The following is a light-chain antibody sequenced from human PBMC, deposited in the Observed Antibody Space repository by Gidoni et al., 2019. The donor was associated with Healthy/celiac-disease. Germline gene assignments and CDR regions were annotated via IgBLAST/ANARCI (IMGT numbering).Light chain of an antibody. CDR2: DVR. V-gene: IGLV2-14*01. Sequence: QSALTPPASASGSPGQSITISCTGTSSDVGGYNYFAWYQQHPGKAPKIRIYDVRNRPSGVSKRVSGAKSGNTASLTISGLQAEDEADYYCSSYTSSSTLVCGGGTKLTVL. CDR1: SSDVGGYNY. CDR3: SSYTSSSTLV. J-gene: IGLJ2*01.